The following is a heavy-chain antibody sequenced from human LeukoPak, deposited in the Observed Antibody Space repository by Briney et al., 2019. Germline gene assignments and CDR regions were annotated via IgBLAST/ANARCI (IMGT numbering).Heavy chain of an antibody. J-gene: IGHJ6*03. D-gene: IGHD5-18*01. CDR1: GFVFGDYG. Sequence: LRFSPEPTGFVFGDYGKNCVRQIIKREQECVSGINWNGRITVYADSVKDRFTISRQNTKNSLYLYMNNLGGEDTALYFCARGAVQLWLRDTYYYMDVWGKGTTVTVSS. CDR2: INWNGRIT. CDR3: ARGAVQLWLRDTYYYMDV. V-gene: IGHV3-20*03.